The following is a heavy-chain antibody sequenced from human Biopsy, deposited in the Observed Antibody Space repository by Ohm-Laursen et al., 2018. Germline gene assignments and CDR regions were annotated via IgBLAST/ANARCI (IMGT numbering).Heavy chain of an antibody. CDR1: GLTLSRNN. V-gene: IGHV3-21*03. CDR3: AKVRKGFGESGSQYNSDMDV. D-gene: IGHD3-10*01. Sequence: SLRLSCTASGLTLSRNNVHWVRQTPGKGLEWVAGFITDGGVAYYGDSVRGRFTIYKDDAENSLQLQMDRLGVEDTAFYYCAKVRKGFGESGSQYNSDMDVWGQGTTVTVSS. J-gene: IGHJ6*02. CDR2: FITDGGVA.